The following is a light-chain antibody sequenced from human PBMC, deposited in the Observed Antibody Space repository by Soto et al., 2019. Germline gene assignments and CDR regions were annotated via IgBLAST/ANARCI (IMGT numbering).Light chain of an antibody. CDR1: SSDVGGYNY. V-gene: IGLV2-14*03. CDR3: SSYTSSNTVL. J-gene: IGLJ2*01. Sequence: QSALTQPASVSGSPGQSITISCTGTSSDVGGYNYVSWYQQHPGKAPKLMVYDDSNRPSGVSNRFSGSKSANTASLTISGLQAEDEADYYCSSYTSSNTVLFGGGTKLTVL. CDR2: DDS.